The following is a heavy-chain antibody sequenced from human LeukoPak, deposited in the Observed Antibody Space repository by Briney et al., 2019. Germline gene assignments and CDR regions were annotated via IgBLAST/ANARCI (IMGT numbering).Heavy chain of an antibody. J-gene: IGHJ4*02. CDR1: GFTFSSYS. Sequence: PGGSLRLSCAASGFTFSSYSMNWVRQAPGKGLEWVSSISSSSSYIYYADSVKGRFTISRDNAKNSLYLQMNSLRAEDTAVYYCANFEPGYTSSWYAEFWGQGTLVTVSS. CDR3: ANFEPGYTSSWYAEF. CDR2: ISSSSSYI. V-gene: IGHV3-21*01. D-gene: IGHD6-13*01.